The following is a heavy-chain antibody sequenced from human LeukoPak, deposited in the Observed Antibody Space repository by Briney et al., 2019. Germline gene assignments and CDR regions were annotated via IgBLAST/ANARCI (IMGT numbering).Heavy chain of an antibody. CDR3: ARAAVYDLFDY. Sequence: ASVKVSCKASGYTFTGYHMHWVRQAPGQRLEWMGWINAGNGNTKYSQKFQGRVTITRDTSASTAYMELSSLRSEDTAVYYCARAAVYDLFDYWGQGTLVTVSS. V-gene: IGHV1-3*01. CDR1: GYTFTGYH. J-gene: IGHJ4*02. D-gene: IGHD3-3*01. CDR2: INAGNGNT.